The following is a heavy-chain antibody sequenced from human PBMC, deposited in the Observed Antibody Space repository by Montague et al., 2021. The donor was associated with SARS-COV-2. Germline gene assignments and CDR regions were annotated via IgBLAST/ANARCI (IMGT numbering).Heavy chain of an antibody. Sequence: SETLSLTCAVYGGSFNGYYWSWIRQPPGKGLEWIGHIYYSGSTNYNPSLKSRVTISVDTSKNQFSLKLSSVTAADTALYYCAREAWCGEVHDAFDIWGQGTMVTVSS. J-gene: IGHJ3*02. CDR3: AREAWCGEVHDAFDI. CDR1: GGSFNGYY. V-gene: IGHV4-59*01. D-gene: IGHD3-10*01. CDR2: IYYSGST.